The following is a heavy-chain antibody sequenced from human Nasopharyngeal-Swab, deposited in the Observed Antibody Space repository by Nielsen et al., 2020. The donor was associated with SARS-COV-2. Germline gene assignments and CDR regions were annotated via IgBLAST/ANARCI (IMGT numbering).Heavy chain of an antibody. Sequence: ASVTVSCTAPGYTFTDYGISWVRQAPGQGLEWMGWLSAYNGNTNYAQRVQGRVTMTTDTSTSTAYMELRSLRSDDTAVYYCARERRGGYHDAFDIWGQGTMVTVSS. CDR3: ARERRGGYHDAFDI. D-gene: IGHD2-15*01. V-gene: IGHV1-18*01. CDR1: GYTFTDYG. CDR2: LSAYNGNT. J-gene: IGHJ3*02.